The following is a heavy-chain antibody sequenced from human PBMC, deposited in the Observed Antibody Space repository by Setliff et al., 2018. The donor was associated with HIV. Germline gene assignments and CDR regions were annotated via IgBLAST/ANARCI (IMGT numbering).Heavy chain of an antibody. J-gene: IGHJ6*02. CDR2: IYYTGST. D-gene: IGHD3-10*01. Sequence: SETLSLTCTVSNASISSGGFYWSWVRQHPGRGLEWIGYIYYTGSTYYHPSLKSRVLISVDTSSNLFSLSLRSVTAADTAVYYCARDLSPYGSGDPYYYYGMDVWGQGTTVTVSS. CDR1: NASISSGGFY. CDR3: ARDLSPYGSGDPYYYYGMDV. V-gene: IGHV4-31*03.